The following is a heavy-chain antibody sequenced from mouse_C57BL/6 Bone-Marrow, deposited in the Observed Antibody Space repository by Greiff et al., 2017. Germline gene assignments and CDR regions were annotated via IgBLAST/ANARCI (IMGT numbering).Heavy chain of an antibody. CDR3: ARSPEAYSNDVWFAY. J-gene: IGHJ3*01. CDR1: GYTFTSYW. CDR2: IVPSDSYT. D-gene: IGHD2-12*01. Sequence: QVQLQQPGAELVRPGTSVKLSCKASGYTFTSYWMHWVKQRPGQGLEWIGVIVPSDSYTNYNQKFKGKATLTVDTSSSTAYMQLSSLTSEDSAVYYCARSPEAYSNDVWFAYWGQGTLVTVSA. V-gene: IGHV1-59*01.